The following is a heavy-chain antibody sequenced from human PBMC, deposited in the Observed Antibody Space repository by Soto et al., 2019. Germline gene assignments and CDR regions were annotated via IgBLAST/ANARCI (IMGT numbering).Heavy chain of an antibody. CDR3: ARSEAFFGGMVDY. V-gene: IGHV3-33*01. D-gene: IGHD3-3*02. J-gene: IGHJ4*02. CDR2: IWYDGSNK. CDR1: GFTFSSYG. Sequence: PGGSLRLSCAASGFTFSSYGMHWVRQAPGKGLEWVAVIWYDGSNKYYADSVKGRFTISRDNSNNTLYLQMNSLRAENTAVYYCARSEAFFGGMVDYWGRGTLVTVSS.